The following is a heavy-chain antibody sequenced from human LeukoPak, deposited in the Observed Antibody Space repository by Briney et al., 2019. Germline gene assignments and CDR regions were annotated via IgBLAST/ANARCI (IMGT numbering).Heavy chain of an antibody. Sequence: ASVKVSCKASGYTFTGYYIHWVRQAPGQGLEWMGWINPNSGGTNYAQKFQGRVTMTRDTSISTAYMELSRLRSDDTAVYYCARGKAAMVTLPNYWGQGTLVTVSS. CDR1: GYTFTGYY. J-gene: IGHJ4*02. CDR3: ARGKAAMVTLPNY. D-gene: IGHD5-18*01. V-gene: IGHV1-2*02. CDR2: INPNSGGT.